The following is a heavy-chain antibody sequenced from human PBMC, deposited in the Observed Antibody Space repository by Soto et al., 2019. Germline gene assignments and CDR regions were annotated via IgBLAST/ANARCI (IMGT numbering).Heavy chain of an antibody. Sequence: SETLSLTCTVSGGSISSYYWSWIRQPPGKLLVCIWYIYYSVSTNYNPSLKSRVTISVDTSKNQFSLKLSSVTAADTAVYYCARGLISGYYLYDAFDIWGQGTMVTVSS. CDR2: IYYSVST. CDR1: GGSISSYY. D-gene: IGHD3-22*01. V-gene: IGHV4-59*01. CDR3: ARGLISGYYLYDAFDI. J-gene: IGHJ3*02.